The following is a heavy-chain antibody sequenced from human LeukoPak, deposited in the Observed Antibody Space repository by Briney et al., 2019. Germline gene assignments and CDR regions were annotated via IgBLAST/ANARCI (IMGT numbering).Heavy chain of an antibody. CDR3: ARQYYYGSGSYNAFDI. V-gene: IGHV4-59*08. CDR1: GGSISSYY. D-gene: IGHD3-10*01. CDR2: IYYSGST. Sequence: SSETLSLTCTASGGSISSYYWSWIRQPPRKGLEWVGYIYYSGSTNYNPSLKSRVTISVDTSKNQFSLKLSSVTAAATAVYYCARQYYYGSGSYNAFDIWGQGTMVTVSS. J-gene: IGHJ3*02.